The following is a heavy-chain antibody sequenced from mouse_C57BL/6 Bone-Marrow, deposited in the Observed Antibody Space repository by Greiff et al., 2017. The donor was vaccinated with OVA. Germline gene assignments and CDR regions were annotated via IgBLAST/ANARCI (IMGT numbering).Heavy chain of an antibody. CDR2: INYDGSST. CDR3: ARDSSSGYFDY. Sequence: EVMLVESEGGLVQPGSSMKLSCTASGFTFSDYYMAWVRQVPEKGLEWVANINYDGSSTYYLDSLKSRFIISRDNAKNILYLQMSSLKSEDTATYYCARDSSSGYFDYWGQGTTLTVSS. J-gene: IGHJ2*01. V-gene: IGHV5-16*01. CDR1: GFTFSDYY. D-gene: IGHD3-2*02.